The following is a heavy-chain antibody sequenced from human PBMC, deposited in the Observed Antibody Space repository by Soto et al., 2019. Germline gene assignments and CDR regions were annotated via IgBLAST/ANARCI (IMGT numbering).Heavy chain of an antibody. CDR3: ARGRRDYSDNTGPFNFEH. D-gene: IGHD3-22*01. J-gene: IGHJ4*02. CDR1: GASISSHY. Sequence: PSETLSLTCTVSGASISSHYWSWLRQPPGCDLEWFAYIDYNGMTNYHPFLKSQATISVATAKNQFSLTLISVTAADTADYYYARGRRDYSDNTGPFNFEHWGQGTLVTVSS. CDR2: IDYNGMT. V-gene: IGHV4-59*11.